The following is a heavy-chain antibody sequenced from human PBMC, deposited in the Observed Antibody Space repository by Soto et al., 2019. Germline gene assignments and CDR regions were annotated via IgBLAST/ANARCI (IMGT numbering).Heavy chain of an antibody. J-gene: IGHJ6*02. D-gene: IGHD6-13*01. CDR1: GFTFSSYS. Sequence: SGGSLRLSCAASGFTFSSYSMNWVRQAPGKGLEWVSSISSSSSYIYYADSVKGRFTISRDNAKNSLYLQMNSLRAEDTAVYYCARDARQLGMDVWGQGTTVTVSS. V-gene: IGHV3-21*01. CDR3: ARDARQLGMDV. CDR2: ISSSSSYI.